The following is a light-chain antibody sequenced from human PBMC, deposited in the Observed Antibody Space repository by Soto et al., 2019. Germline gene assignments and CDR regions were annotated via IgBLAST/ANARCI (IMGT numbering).Light chain of an antibody. CDR1: QSVSSN. Sequence: EIVMTQSPVTLSVSPGERATLSCRAGQSVSSNLAWYQQKPGQAPRLLIYGASNRATGIPDRFSGSGSGTDFTLTISRLEPEDFAVYYCQQYGSSGTFGQGTKWIS. CDR3: QQYGSSGT. V-gene: IGKV3-20*01. CDR2: GAS. J-gene: IGKJ1*01.